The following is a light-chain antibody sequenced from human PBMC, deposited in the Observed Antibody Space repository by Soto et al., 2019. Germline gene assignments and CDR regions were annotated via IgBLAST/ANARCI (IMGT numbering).Light chain of an antibody. CDR2: KAS. CDR3: QQYNSQWT. Sequence: DIQMTQSPSTLSASVGDRVTLACRASQSISSWLAWYQQKPGRAPKVLIYKASSLESGVPSRFSGSGSGTEFTLTISSLQPDDFATYYCQQYNSQWTFGQGTKVDIK. CDR1: QSISSW. J-gene: IGKJ1*01. V-gene: IGKV1-5*03.